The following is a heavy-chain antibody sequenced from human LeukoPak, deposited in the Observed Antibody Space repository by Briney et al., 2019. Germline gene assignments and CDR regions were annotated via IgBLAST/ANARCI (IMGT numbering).Heavy chain of an antibody. CDR1: GFTFSGSA. J-gene: IGHJ6*03. V-gene: IGHV3-73*01. D-gene: IGHD3-10*01. CDR3: TRHGDYYGSGSYYQYYYYYHMDV. Sequence: GGSLRLSCAASGFTFSGSAMHWVRQASGKGLEWVGRIRSKANSYATAYAASVKGRFTISRDDSKNTAYLQMNSLKTEDTAVYYCTRHGDYYGSGSYYQYYYYYHMDVWGKRTTVTVSS. CDR2: IRSKANSYAT.